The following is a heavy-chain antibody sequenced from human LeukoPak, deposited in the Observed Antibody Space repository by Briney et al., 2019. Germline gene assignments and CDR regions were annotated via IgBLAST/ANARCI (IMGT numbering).Heavy chain of an antibody. V-gene: IGHV4-59*12. CDR3: ARSYSGSYWDYYYMDV. J-gene: IGHJ6*03. D-gene: IGHD1-26*01. CDR2: IYYSGST. Sequence: SETLSLTCTVSGGSISSYYWSWIRQPPGKGLERIGYIYYSGSTNYNPSLKSRVTISVDTSKNQFSLKLSSVTAADTAVYYCARSYSGSYWDYYYMDVWGKGTTVTVSS. CDR1: GGSISSYY.